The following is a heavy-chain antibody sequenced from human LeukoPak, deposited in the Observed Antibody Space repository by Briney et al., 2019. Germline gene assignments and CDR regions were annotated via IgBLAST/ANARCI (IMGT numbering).Heavy chain of an antibody. J-gene: IGHJ4*02. V-gene: IGHV1-18*01. Sequence: GASVKVSCKASGHTLTNYNISWVRQAPGQGLEWMGWINTYKGDTLYAQKLQGRVTMTADTSTNTAYMELRSLRFDDTAVYYCAREFGHCYGDNCFYFFDTWGQGFRVTVSS. CDR3: AREFGHCYGDNCFYFFDT. CDR2: INTYKGDT. D-gene: IGHD4-23*01. CDR1: GHTLTNYN.